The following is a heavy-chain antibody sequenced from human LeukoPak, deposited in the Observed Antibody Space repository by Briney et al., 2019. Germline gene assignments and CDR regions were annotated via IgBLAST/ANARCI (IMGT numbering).Heavy chain of an antibody. Sequence: PSETLSLTCTVSGGSISSGSYYWSWIRQPAGKGLEWIGRIYTSGSTNYNPPLKSRVTISVDTSKNQFSLKLSSVTAADTAVYYCARGRRVEYFDYWGQGTLVTVSS. V-gene: IGHV4-61*02. CDR3: ARGRRVEYFDY. CDR2: IYTSGST. D-gene: IGHD5-24*01. CDR1: GGSISSGSYY. J-gene: IGHJ4*02.